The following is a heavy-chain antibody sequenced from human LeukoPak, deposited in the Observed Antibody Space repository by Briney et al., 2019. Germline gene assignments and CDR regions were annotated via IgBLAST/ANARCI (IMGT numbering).Heavy chain of an antibody. CDR3: AKPKVGAKYYYGMDV. D-gene: IGHD1-26*01. CDR1: GFTFSSYA. Sequence: PGGSLRLSCAASGFTFSSYAMNWVRQAPGKGLEWVSAISGSGGSTYYADSVKGRFTISRDNSKNTVYLQMNSLRAEDMAVYYCAKPKVGAKYYYGMDVWDQGTTVTVSS. CDR2: ISGSGGST. V-gene: IGHV3-23*01. J-gene: IGHJ6*02.